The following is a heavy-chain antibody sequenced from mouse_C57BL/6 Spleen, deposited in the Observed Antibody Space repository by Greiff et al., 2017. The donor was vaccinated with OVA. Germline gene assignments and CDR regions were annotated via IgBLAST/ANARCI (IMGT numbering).Heavy chain of an antibody. CDR1: GYTFTNYW. CDR3: SRGVDYGSSYGYFDV. Sequence: QVQLQQSGAELVRPGTSVKMSCTASGYTFTNYWIGWAKQRPGHGLEWIGEIYPGGGYTNYNEKFKGKSTLTADKSSSTAYMQFSSLTSEDSAIYYWSRGVDYGSSYGYFDVWGTGTTVTVSS. V-gene: IGHV1-63*01. J-gene: IGHJ1*03. CDR2: IYPGGGYT. D-gene: IGHD1-1*01.